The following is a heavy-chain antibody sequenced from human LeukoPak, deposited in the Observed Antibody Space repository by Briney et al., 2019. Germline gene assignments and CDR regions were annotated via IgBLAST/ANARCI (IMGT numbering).Heavy chain of an antibody. J-gene: IGHJ4*02. CDR3: ARDYYDSSGCYYYNY. D-gene: IGHD3-22*01. Sequence: SETLSLTCTVSGGSISSYYWSWIRQPAGKGLEWIGRIYTSGSTNYNPSLKSRVTMSVDTSKNQFSLKLSSVTAADTAVYYCARDYYDSSGCYYYNYWGQGTLVTVSS. V-gene: IGHV4-4*07. CDR1: GGSISSYY. CDR2: IYTSGST.